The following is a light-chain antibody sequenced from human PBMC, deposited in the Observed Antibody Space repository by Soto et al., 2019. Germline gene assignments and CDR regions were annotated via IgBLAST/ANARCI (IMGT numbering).Light chain of an antibody. V-gene: IGKV3-15*01. J-gene: IGKJ1*01. CDR1: LSVGVS. CDR3: QQYNIWPRT. CDR2: GAS. Sequence: EIVMTQSPATLSVSPGDRATLSCRASLSVGVSLAWYQQKPGQAPWLLIYGASTRATGVPARFSGSGSDTEFTLTISSLQSEDFAVYYCQQYNIWPRTFGPGTKVEIK.